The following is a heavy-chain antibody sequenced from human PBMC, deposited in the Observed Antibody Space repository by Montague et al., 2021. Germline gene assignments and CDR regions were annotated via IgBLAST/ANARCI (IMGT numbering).Heavy chain of an antibody. Sequence: SLRLSCAASGFTFSTSWMSWVRQAPGNGLEWVAHIRDDGGATYHVDSVKGRFTTSRDNAKNSLYLQMSSLRAEDTAVYYCARYTYYYCDYWGQGTLVTVSS. V-gene: IGHV3-7*01. CDR3: ARYTYYYCDY. CDR2: IRDDGGAT. CDR1: GFTFSTSW. D-gene: IGHD1-26*01. J-gene: IGHJ4*02.